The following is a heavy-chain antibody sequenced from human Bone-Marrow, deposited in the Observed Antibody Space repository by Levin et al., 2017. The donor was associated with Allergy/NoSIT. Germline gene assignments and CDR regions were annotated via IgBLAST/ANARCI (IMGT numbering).Heavy chain of an antibody. V-gene: IGHV3-23*01. CDR2: ISENSYRI. CDR3: AKDQRGWGRGYDYYFDH. J-gene: IGHJ4*02. CDR1: GFPFSTYA. Sequence: HPGGSLRLSCTTSGFPFSTYAMNWVRQAPGKGLEWVSGISENSYRIIFADSVKGRFTISRDDSKSTVYLEMNNLRVDDTAVYFCAKDQRGWGRGYDYYFDHWGQGTLVTVSS. D-gene: IGHD5-12*01.